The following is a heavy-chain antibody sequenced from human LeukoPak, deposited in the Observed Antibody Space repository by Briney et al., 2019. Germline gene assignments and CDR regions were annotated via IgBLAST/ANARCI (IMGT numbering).Heavy chain of an antibody. CDR1: GFTFRSYA. CDR2: ISASGDGT. J-gene: IGHJ4*02. CDR3: AKSWSEFDY. V-gene: IGHV3-23*01. Sequence: GGSLRLSCAASGFTFRSYAMNWVRQPPGKGLEWVSTISASGDGTYYADSVKGRFTISRDDCKNTLYLQMNSLRAEDSAVYYCAKSWSEFDYWGQGTLVTVSS.